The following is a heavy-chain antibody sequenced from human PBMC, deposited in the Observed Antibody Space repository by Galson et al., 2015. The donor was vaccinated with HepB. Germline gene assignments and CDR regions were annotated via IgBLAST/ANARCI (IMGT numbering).Heavy chain of an antibody. D-gene: IGHD6-19*01. CDR2: MNPNSGNT. CDR1: GYTFTSYD. V-gene: IGHV1-8*01. Sequence: CKASGYTFTSYDINWVRQATGQGLEWMGWMNPNSGNTGYAQKFQGRVTMTRNTSISTAYMELSSLRSEDTAVYYCARGDVNSGWANYMDVWGKGTTVTVSS. CDR3: ARGDVNSGWANYMDV. J-gene: IGHJ6*03.